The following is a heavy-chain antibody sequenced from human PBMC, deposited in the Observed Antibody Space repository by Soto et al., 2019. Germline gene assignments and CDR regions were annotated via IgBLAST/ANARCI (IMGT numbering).Heavy chain of an antibody. CDR3: ARPSGSYGHYALPLQY. CDR1: GYTFGGYG. J-gene: IGHJ4*02. Sequence: QVHLVQSGAEVKKPGASVKVSRKASGYTFGGYGLAWVRQAPGQGLEWMGWISAYTGNTLYAQKFQERLTMTTDTSTSTAYMELRSLRSDDTGVYFCARPSGSYGHYALPLQYWGQGTLVTVSS. CDR2: ISAYTGNT. V-gene: IGHV1-18*04. D-gene: IGHD2-15*01.